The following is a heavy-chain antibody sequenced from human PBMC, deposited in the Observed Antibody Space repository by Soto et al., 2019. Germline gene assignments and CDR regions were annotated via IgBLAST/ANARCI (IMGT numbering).Heavy chain of an antibody. D-gene: IGHD3-3*01. CDR2: ISAYSGDT. Sequence: VQLLQSGGEVRKPGASVKVSCKTSGYTFTNYAINWVQQAPGQGLQWMGWISAYSGDTKYAQRFQDRLTVTTDPSTTTASMELRSLTSAATAVYYCARAGRAFSIFGASMDVWGQGTTVTVSS. CDR3: ARAGRAFSIFGASMDV. V-gene: IGHV1-18*01. J-gene: IGHJ6*02. CDR1: GYTFTNYA.